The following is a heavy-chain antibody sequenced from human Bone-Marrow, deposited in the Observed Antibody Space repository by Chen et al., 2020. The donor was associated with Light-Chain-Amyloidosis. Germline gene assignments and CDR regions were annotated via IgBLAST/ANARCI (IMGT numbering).Heavy chain of an antibody. CDR2: ISGSGGRR. CDR3: AKDISYDDILPGYPADAFDI. CDR1: GFAFSSYA. V-gene: IGHV3-23*04. D-gene: IGHD3-9*01. J-gene: IGHJ3*02. Sequence: EVQLVESGGGLLQRGGSLRLSCAASGFAFSSYALSWVRQAPGKGLEWGSTISGSGGRRYYGDALKGRLSISRDNSKNALFRQMKGRRAEDTAVYYCAKDISYDDILPGYPADAFDIWGQGTMVTVSS.